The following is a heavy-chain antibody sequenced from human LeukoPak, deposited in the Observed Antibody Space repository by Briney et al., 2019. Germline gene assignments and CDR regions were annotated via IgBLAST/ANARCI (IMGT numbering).Heavy chain of an antibody. V-gene: IGHV4-4*02. CDR3: ARVYGSGSAAFDI. Sequence: SGTLSLTCAVSGGSISSTNWWSWVRQPPGKGLEWIGEIYHSGSTYYNPSLKSRVTISVDKSKNQFSLKLSSVTAADTAVYYCARVYGSGSAAFDIWGQGTMVTVSS. D-gene: IGHD3-10*01. CDR2: IYHSGST. J-gene: IGHJ3*02. CDR1: GGSISSTNW.